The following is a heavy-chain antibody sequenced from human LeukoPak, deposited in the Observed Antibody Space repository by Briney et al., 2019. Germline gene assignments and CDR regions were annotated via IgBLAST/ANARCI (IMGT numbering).Heavy chain of an antibody. CDR2: IIPIFGIA. CDR3: ARDRGSDSSGYYYSPLDY. J-gene: IGHJ4*02. Sequence: SVKVSCKASGGTFSSYAISWVRQAPGQGLEWMGRIIPIFGIANYAQKFQGRVTITADKSTSTAYMELSSLRSEDTAVYYCARDRGSDSSGYYYSPLDYWGQGTLVTVSS. CDR1: GGTFSSYA. D-gene: IGHD3-22*01. V-gene: IGHV1-69*04.